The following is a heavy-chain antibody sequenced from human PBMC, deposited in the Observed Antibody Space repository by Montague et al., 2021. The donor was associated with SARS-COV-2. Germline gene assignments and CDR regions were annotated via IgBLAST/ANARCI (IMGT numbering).Heavy chain of an antibody. CDR3: GRDQGQQLAPGVYYYYGMDV. CDR1: GGSISSSSYY. V-gene: IGHV4-39*07. J-gene: IGHJ6*02. CDR2: IYYSGST. D-gene: IGHD6-13*01. Sequence: SETLSLTCTVSGGSISSSSYYWGWIRQPPGKGLEGIGSIYYSGSTYYNPSLKSRVTISVDTSKNQFSLKLSSVTAADTAVYYCGRDQGQQLAPGVYYYYGMDVWGQGTTVTVSS.